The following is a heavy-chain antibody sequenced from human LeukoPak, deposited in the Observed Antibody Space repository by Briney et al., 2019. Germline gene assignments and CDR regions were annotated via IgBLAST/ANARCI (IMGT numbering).Heavy chain of an antibody. V-gene: IGHV3-48*01. J-gene: IGHJ5*01. Sequence: GGSLRLPCVGSGFRFSSYDMNWVRQAPGRGLEWLSYLTRTSSATWYADSVKGRFTIFRDNAKSSLYLQMNSLRVEDTAVYYCATGGSEYRSDWFDSWGQGTLVNVAS. D-gene: IGHD5-18*01. CDR2: LTRTSSAT. CDR3: ATGGSEYRSDWFDS. CDR1: GFRFSSYD.